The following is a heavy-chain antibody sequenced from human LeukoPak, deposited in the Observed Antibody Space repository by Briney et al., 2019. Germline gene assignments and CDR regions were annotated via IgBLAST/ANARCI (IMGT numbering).Heavy chain of an antibody. CDR2: INPNSGVT. CDR1: GYTFSDYY. J-gene: IGHJ4*02. Sequence: AAVKVSCRASGYTFSDYYIHFVRQAPGQGLEWMGRINPNSGVTNFAPNFQVRVTMTRDTSMNTAYMQLSGLTSDDTAVYFCAKGFMSAAGPFDYWGQGTLVTVSS. V-gene: IGHV1-2*06. CDR3: AKGFMSAAGPFDY. D-gene: IGHD6-13*01.